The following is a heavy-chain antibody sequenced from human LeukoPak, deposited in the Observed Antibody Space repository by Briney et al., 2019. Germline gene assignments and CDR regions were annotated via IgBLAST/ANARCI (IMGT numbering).Heavy chain of an antibody. CDR1: GGSVSSSSYY. Sequence: SETLSLTCTVSGGSVSSSSYYWGWIRQPPGKGLEWIGRIYTSGSTDYNPSLKSRVTMSVDTSRNQFSLRLSSVTAADTAVYYCARERPTMVRGVIQAYYFDYWGQGTLVTVSS. J-gene: IGHJ4*02. D-gene: IGHD3-10*01. V-gene: IGHV4-39*07. CDR2: IYTSGST. CDR3: ARERPTMVRGVIQAYYFDY.